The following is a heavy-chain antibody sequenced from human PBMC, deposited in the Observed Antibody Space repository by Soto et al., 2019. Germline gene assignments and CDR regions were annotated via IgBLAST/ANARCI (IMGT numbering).Heavy chain of an antibody. D-gene: IGHD3-22*01. Sequence: AGGSLRLSCAASGFTFSSYGMHWVRQAPGKGLEWVAVISYDGSNKYYADSVKGRFTISRDNSKNTLYLQMNSLRAEDTAVYYCATWYYDSSGYYYYYGMDVWGQGTTVTVSS. V-gene: IGHV3-30*03. CDR2: ISYDGSNK. CDR3: ATWYYDSSGYYYYYGMDV. CDR1: GFTFSSYG. J-gene: IGHJ6*02.